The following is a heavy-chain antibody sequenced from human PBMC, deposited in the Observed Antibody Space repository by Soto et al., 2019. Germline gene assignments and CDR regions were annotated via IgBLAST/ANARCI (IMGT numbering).Heavy chain of an antibody. J-gene: IGHJ5*02. CDR1: GFTFSSYG. CDR2: ISNDGSNK. D-gene: IGHD4-17*01. CDR3: ARSLTTRSTWFDP. Sequence: QVQLVESGGGVVQPGRSLRLSCAASGFTFSSYGMHWVRQAPGKGLEWVAVISNDGSNKYYADSVKGRFTISRDNSKNTLYLQMNSLRAEDTAVYYCARSLTTRSTWFDPWGQGTLVTVSS. V-gene: IGHV3-30*03.